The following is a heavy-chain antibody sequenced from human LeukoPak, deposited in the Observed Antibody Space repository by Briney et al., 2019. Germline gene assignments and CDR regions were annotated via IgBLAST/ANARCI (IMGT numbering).Heavy chain of an antibody. J-gene: IGHJ4*02. CDR1: GGSFSGYY. V-gene: IGHV4-34*01. CDR2: INHSGST. CDR3: ARDSHAWYGQYYFDF. D-gene: IGHD6-13*01. Sequence: RSSETLSLTCAVYGGSFSGYYWSWIRQPPGKGLEWIGEINHSGSTNYNPSLKSRVTMSVDTSKNQFSLKLSSVTAADTAVYYCARDSHAWYGQYYFDFWGQGALVTVSS.